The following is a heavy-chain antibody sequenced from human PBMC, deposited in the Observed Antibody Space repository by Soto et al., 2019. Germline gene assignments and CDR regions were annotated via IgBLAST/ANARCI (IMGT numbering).Heavy chain of an antibody. CDR3: ARERCSSTSCYDGYYMDV. Sequence: GGSLRLSCAASGFTFSSYSMNWVRQAPGKGLEWVSSISSSSSYIYYADSVKGRFTISRDNAKNSLYLQMNSLRAEDTAVYYCARERCSSTSCYDGYYMDVWGKGTTVTVSS. V-gene: IGHV3-21*01. D-gene: IGHD2-2*01. CDR2: ISSSSSYI. J-gene: IGHJ6*03. CDR1: GFTFSSYS.